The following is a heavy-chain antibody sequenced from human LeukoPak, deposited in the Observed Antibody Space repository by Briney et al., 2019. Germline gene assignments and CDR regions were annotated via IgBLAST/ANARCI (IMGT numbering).Heavy chain of an antibody. CDR3: ARGPVDTGLMAGPPFDY. D-gene: IGHD5-18*01. Sequence: SETLSLTCAVYGGSFSGYYWSWIRQPPGKGLEWIGEINHSGSTNYNPSLKSRVTISVDTSKNQFSLKLSSVTAADTAVYYCARGPVDTGLMAGPPFDYWGQGTLVTVSS. V-gene: IGHV4-34*01. CDR1: GGSFSGYY. CDR2: INHSGST. J-gene: IGHJ4*02.